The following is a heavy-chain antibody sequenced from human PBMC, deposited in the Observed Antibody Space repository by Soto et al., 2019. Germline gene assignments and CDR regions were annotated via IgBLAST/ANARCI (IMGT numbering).Heavy chain of an antibody. CDR2: ISSSGSTI. D-gene: IGHD2-2*01. CDR1: GFTFSSYE. V-gene: IGHV3-48*03. J-gene: IGHJ6*02. Sequence: EVQLVESGGGLVQPGGSLRLSCAASGFTFSSYEMNWVRQAPGKGLEWVSYISSSGSTIYYADSVKGRFTISRDNAKNSLYLQMNSLRAEDTAVYYCARWGTYCSSTSCYFSAFYYYYGMDVWGQGTTVTVSS. CDR3: ARWGTYCSSTSCYFSAFYYYYGMDV.